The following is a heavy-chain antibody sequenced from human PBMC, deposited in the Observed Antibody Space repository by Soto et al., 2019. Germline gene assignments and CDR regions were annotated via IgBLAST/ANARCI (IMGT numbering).Heavy chain of an antibody. CDR2: INHSGST. D-gene: IGHD3-3*01. CDR3: ARGLFTIFGVVTPPYYYYGMDV. CDR1: GGSFSGYY. V-gene: IGHV4-34*01. Sequence: QVQLQQWGAGLLKPSETLSLTCAVYGGSFSGYYWSWIRQPPGKGLEWIGEINHSGSTNYNPSLKSRVTISVDTSKKQFSLKLSSVTAADTAVYYCARGLFTIFGVVTPPYYYYGMDVWGQGTTVTVSS. J-gene: IGHJ6*02.